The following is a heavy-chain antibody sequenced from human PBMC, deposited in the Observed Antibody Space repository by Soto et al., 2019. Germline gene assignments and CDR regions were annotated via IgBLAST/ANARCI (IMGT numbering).Heavy chain of an antibody. CDR1: GGSISSGGYY. D-gene: IGHD3-3*01. J-gene: IGHJ5*02. CDR2: IYYSGST. Sequence: PSETLSLTCTVSGGSISSGGYYWSWIRQHPGKGLEWIGYIYYSGSTYYNPSLKSRVTISVDTSKNQFSLKLSSVTAADTAVYYSARGLGITTSINIKXLVPWDQGALLAVSS. V-gene: IGHV4-31*03. CDR3: ARGLGITTSINIKXLVP.